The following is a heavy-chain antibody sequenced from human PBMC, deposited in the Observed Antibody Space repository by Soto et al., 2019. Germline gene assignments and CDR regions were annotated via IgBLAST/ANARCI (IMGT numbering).Heavy chain of an antibody. CDR3: ARADYEILTGSYAMDV. Sequence: SETLSLTCTVSDDFISSYYWNWIRQPAGRGLEWIWRVSTSGATNYNPSLESRVTMSVDTSKKQFSLKLTSVTAADTAVYFCARADYEILTGSYAMDVWGQGTTVTVSS. V-gene: IGHV4-4*07. J-gene: IGHJ6*02. D-gene: IGHD3-9*01. CDR2: VSTSGAT. CDR1: DDFISSYY.